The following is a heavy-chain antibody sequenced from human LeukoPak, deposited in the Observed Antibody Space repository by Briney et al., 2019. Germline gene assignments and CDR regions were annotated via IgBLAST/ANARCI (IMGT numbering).Heavy chain of an antibody. V-gene: IGHV4-34*01. CDR1: GGSFSGYY. CDR2: INHSGST. CDR3: ARGVRYYYGSGSLKPLDY. J-gene: IGHJ4*02. Sequence: KPSETLSLTCAVYGGSFSGYYWSWIRQPPGKGLEWIGEINHSGSTNYNPSLKSRVTISVDTSKNQFSLKLSSVTAADTAVYYCARGVRYYYGSGSLKPLDYWGQGTLVTVSS. D-gene: IGHD3-10*01.